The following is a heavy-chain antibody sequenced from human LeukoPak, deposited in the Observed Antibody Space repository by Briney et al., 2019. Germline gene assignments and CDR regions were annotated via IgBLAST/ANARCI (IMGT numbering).Heavy chain of an antibody. Sequence: PGGSLRLSCAASGFTFSIYAMSWVRQVPGKGPEWVSAISGSGGSTYYADSVKGRFTTSRDNPKNTLHLQMDSLRAEDTAVYYCAKVLNGIMIAFGGVIIDYWGQGTQVTVSS. CDR3: AKVLNGIMIAFGGVIIDY. V-gene: IGHV3-23*01. CDR2: ISGSGGST. D-gene: IGHD3-16*02. J-gene: IGHJ4*02. CDR1: GFTFSIYA.